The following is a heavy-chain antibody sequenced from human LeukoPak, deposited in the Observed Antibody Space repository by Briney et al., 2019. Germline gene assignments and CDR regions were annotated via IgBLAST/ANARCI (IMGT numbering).Heavy chain of an antibody. CDR2: INPSGGST. D-gene: IGHD4-17*01. CDR3: AREDPGTVVAFDI. J-gene: IGHJ3*02. CDR1: GYTFTSYY. Sequence: ASVKVSCKASGYTFTSYYIHWVRQAPGQGLEWMGIINPSGGSTSYAQKFQGRVTMIRDTSTSTIYMELSSLRSEDTAVYYCAREDPGTVVAFDIWGQGTMVTVSS. V-gene: IGHV1-46*01.